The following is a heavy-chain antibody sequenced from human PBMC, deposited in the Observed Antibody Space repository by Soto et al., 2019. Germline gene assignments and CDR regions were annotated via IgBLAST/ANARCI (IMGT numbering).Heavy chain of an antibody. Sequence: GGSLRLSCSASGFTFSNYAMTWVRQAPGKGLEWVSGISDTGGNTYYTDSVKGRFTISRDTSKNTLYLQMSSLRADDTAVYYCARVTGVWYSDYWGQGTLVTVSS. D-gene: IGHD2-8*01. CDR2: ISDTGGNT. J-gene: IGHJ4*02. CDR1: GFTFSNYA. CDR3: ARVTGVWYSDY. V-gene: IGHV3-23*01.